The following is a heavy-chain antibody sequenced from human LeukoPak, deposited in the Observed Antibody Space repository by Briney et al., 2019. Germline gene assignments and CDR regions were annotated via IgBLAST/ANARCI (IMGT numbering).Heavy chain of an antibody. CDR3: ATVREIDCSGGSCYSDWFDP. CDR1: GYTLTELS. V-gene: IGHV1-24*01. D-gene: IGHD2-15*01. J-gene: IGHJ5*02. Sequence: ASVKVSCKXSGYTLTELSMHWVRQAPGKGLEWMGGFDPEDGETIYAQKFQGRVTMTEDTSTDTAYMELSSLRSEDTAVYYCATVREIDCSGGSCYSDWFDPWGQGTLVTVSS. CDR2: FDPEDGET.